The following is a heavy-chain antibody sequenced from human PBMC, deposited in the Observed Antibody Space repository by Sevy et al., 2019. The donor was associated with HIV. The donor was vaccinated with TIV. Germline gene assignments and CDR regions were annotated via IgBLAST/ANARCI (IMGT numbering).Heavy chain of an antibody. J-gene: IGHJ3*02. Sequence: SETLSLTCLVSDASITTNYWSWIRQAPGKGLEWIGYFFHSGTTNYNRSFKSRVTISGDTSKNEFSLRLTSVTAADTAVYYCARSRAYPRDSDDGFANWGQGTMVTVSS. CDR1: DASITTNY. CDR3: ARSRAYPRDSDDGFAN. D-gene: IGHD2-21*01. V-gene: IGHV4-59*01. CDR2: FFHSGTT.